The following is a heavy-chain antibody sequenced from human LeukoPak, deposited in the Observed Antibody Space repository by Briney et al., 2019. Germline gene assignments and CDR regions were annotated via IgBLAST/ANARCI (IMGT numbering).Heavy chain of an antibody. CDR3: ARDGRNCSGGSCYSATTWFDP. Sequence: SETLSLTCTVSGGSISSYYWSWIRQPPGKGLEWNGYIYYSGSTNYNPSLKSRVTISVDTSKNQFSLKLSSVTAADTAVYYCARDGRNCSGGSCYSATTWFDPWGQGTLVTVSS. CDR2: IYYSGST. V-gene: IGHV4-59*01. CDR1: GGSISSYY. D-gene: IGHD2-15*01. J-gene: IGHJ5*02.